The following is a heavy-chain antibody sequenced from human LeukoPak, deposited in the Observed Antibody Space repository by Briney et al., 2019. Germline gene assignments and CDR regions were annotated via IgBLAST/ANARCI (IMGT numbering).Heavy chain of an antibody. D-gene: IGHD3-22*01. J-gene: IGHJ3*02. CDR3: ARDERRRVTMILHDAFDI. V-gene: IGHV3-74*01. Sequence: GGSLRLSCAASGFTFSSYWMHWVRQAPGKGLVWVSRINTDGSSTSYADSVKGRFTISRDNAKNSLYLQMNSLRAEDTAVYYCARDERRRVTMILHDAFDIWGQGTMVTVSS. CDR2: INTDGSST. CDR1: GFTFSSYW.